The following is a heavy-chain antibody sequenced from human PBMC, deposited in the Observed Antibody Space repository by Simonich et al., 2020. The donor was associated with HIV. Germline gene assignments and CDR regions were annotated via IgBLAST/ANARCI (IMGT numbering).Heavy chain of an antibody. J-gene: IGHJ4*02. V-gene: IGHV2-5*02. D-gene: IGHD3-10*01. CDR1: GFSLSTSGVG. Sequence: QITLKESGPTLVKPTQTLTLPCTFSGFSLSTSGVGVGWIRQPPGKALEWLALIYWVDDKRYSPTLKSRLTITKDTSKNQVVLTMTNMDPVDTATYYFAHSPGGGSGSYYNYFDYLGQGTLVTVSS. CDR3: AHSPGGGSGSYYNYFDY. CDR2: IYWVDDK.